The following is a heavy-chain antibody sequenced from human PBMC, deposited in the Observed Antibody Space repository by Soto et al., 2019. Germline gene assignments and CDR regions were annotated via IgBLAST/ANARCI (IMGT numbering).Heavy chain of an antibody. Sequence: GESLKISCKGSGYSFTSYWIGWVRQMPGKGLEWMGIIYPGDSDTRYSPSFQGQVTISADKSISTAYLQWSSLKASDTAMFYCARHMVDSSGYYYAGIDYWGQGTLVTVSS. CDR3: ARHMVDSSGYYYAGIDY. CDR1: GYSFTSYW. V-gene: IGHV5-51*01. J-gene: IGHJ4*02. CDR2: IYPGDSDT. D-gene: IGHD3-22*01.